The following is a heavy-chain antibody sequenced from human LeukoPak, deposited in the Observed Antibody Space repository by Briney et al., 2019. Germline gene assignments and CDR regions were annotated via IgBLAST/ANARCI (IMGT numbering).Heavy chain of an antibody. V-gene: IGHV4-59*01. Sequence: SETPSLTCTVSGGSISSYYWSWIRQPPGKGLEWIGYIYYRGSTNYNPSLKSRVTISVDTSKNQFSLKLSSVTAADTAVYYCARYGYSSGYYWFDYWGQGTLVTVSS. J-gene: IGHJ4*02. CDR2: IYYRGST. CDR1: GGSISSYY. D-gene: IGHD3-22*01. CDR3: ARYGYSSGYYWFDY.